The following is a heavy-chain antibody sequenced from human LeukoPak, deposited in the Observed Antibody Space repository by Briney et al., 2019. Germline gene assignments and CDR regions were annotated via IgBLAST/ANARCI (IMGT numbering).Heavy chain of an antibody. V-gene: IGHV3-43*02. CDR3: AKKSGAPGNFDY. Sequence: GGSLRLSCVASGFPFDEYPMHWVRQAPGKGLEWVSLINADGAGTSYADSVKGRFTVSRDNSKKFLFLQMNSLRTEDSGLYYCAKKSGAPGNFDYWGQGTLVTVSS. J-gene: IGHJ4*02. CDR1: GFPFDEYP. D-gene: IGHD1-26*01. CDR2: INADGAGT.